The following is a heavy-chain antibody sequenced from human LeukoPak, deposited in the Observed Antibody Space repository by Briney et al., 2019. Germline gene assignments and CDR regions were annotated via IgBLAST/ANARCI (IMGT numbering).Heavy chain of an antibody. J-gene: IGHJ3*02. D-gene: IGHD6-13*01. CDR3: AKGVRGIAAADDAFDI. V-gene: IGHV3-30*18. Sequence: GGSLRLSCAASGFTFSSYGVHWVRQAPGKGLEWVAVISYDGSNKYYADSVKGRFTISRDNSKNTLYLQMNSLRAEDTAVYYCAKGVRGIAAADDAFDIWGQGTMVTVSS. CDR2: ISYDGSNK. CDR1: GFTFSSYG.